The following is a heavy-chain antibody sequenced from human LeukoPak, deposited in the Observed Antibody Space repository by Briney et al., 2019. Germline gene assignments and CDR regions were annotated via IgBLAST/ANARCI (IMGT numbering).Heavy chain of an antibody. CDR2: INHSGST. CDR3: ARGHPWFDP. V-gene: IGHV4-34*01. CDR1: GGSFSGYY. Sequence: SETLSLTCAVYGGSFSGYYWSWIRQPPGKGLEWIGEINHSGSTNYNPSLKSRVTISADTSKNQFSLKLSSVTAADTAVYYCARGHPWFDPWGQGTLVTVPS. J-gene: IGHJ5*02.